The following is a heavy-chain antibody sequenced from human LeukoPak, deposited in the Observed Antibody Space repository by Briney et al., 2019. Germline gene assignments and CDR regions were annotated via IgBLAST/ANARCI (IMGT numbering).Heavy chain of an antibody. CDR1: AYTFTGYY. CDR2: INPNSGGT. V-gene: IGHV1-2*02. CDR3: ARDRDSDSSGWYGSFDY. J-gene: IGHJ4*02. D-gene: IGHD6-19*01. Sequence: ASVKVSCKASAYTFTGYYMHWVRQAPGQGLEWMGWINPNSGGTNYAQKFQGRVTMTRDTSISAAYMELSRLRSDDTAVYYCARDRDSDSSGWYGSFDYWGQGTLVTVSS.